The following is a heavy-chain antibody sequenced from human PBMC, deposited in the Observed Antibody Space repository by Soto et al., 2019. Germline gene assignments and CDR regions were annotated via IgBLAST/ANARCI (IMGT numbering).Heavy chain of an antibody. J-gene: IGHJ5*02. V-gene: IGHV1-69*06. CDR2: IIPIFGTA. D-gene: IGHD6-6*01. CDR1: GGTFSSYA. Sequence: QVQLVQSGAEVKKPGSSVKVSCKASGGTFSSYAISWVRQAPGQGLEWMGGIIPIFGTANYAQKFQGRVTITADKSTRTAYMELSSLRSEDTAVYYCARARKYEFIAARNNWFDPWGQGTLVTVSS. CDR3: ARARKYEFIAARNNWFDP.